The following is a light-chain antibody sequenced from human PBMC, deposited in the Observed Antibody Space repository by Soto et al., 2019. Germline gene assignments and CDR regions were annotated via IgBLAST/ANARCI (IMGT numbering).Light chain of an antibody. CDR1: DDISNY. V-gene: IGKV1-33*01. J-gene: IGKJ3*01. CDR3: QQYANLPLT. Sequence: DIQMTQSPSSLSASVGDRGTITCQASDDISNYLNWYQQKPGKAPKVLIYDASHLESGVPSRFSGGGSGTEFTFTISSLQAEDIATYYCQQYANLPLTFGPGTKVDIK. CDR2: DAS.